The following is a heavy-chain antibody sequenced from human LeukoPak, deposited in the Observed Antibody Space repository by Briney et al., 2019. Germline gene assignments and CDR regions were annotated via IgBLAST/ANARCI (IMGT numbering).Heavy chain of an antibody. J-gene: IGHJ4*02. CDR1: GYTFTSYG. CDR3: ARAPDSGYYYMFDY. D-gene: IGHD3-22*01. V-gene: IGHV1-18*01. CDR2: INPYNGNT. Sequence: ASVKVSCKASGYTFTSYGISWVQQAPGQGLEWMGWINPYNGNTNYAQNLQGRVTMTTDTSTSTAYMELRSLRSDDTAVYYCARAPDSGYYYMFDYWGQGTLVTVSS.